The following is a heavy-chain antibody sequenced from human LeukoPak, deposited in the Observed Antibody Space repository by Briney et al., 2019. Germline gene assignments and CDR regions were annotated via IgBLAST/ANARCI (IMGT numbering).Heavy chain of an antibody. J-gene: IGHJ4*02. CDR1: GYTFTSYA. V-gene: IGHV7-4-1*02. CDR2: TNTNTGNP. CDR3: ARVRRHSCSSTSCSYYFDY. Sequence: ASVKVSCKASGYTFTSYAKTWVRQAPGQALEWMGWTNTNTGNPTYAQGFTGRFVFSLDTSVSTASLQISSLKAEDTAVYYCARVRRHSCSSTSCSYYFDYWGQGTLVTVSS. D-gene: IGHD2-2*01.